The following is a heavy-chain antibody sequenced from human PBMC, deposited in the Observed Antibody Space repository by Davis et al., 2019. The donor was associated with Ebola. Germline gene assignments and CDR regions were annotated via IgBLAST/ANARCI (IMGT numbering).Heavy chain of an antibody. J-gene: IGHJ6*02. CDR1: GGSISSYY. CDR3: ARASPTVTYYYYGMDV. CDR2: VYDSETT. V-gene: IGHV4-59*12. Sequence: SETLSLTCTVSGGSISSYYWSWIRQPPGKGLEWIGDVYDSETTNYNPSLNSRVTISVDTSKNQFSLKLSSVTAADTAVYYCARASPTVTYYYYGMDVWGQGTTVTVSS. D-gene: IGHD4-11*01.